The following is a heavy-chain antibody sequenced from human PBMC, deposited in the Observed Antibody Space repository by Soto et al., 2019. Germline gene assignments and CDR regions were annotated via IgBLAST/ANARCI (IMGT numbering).Heavy chain of an antibody. Sequence: PSETLSLTCTVSGGSISSSSYYWGWIRQPPGKGLEWIGSIYYSGSTYYNPSLKSRVTISVDTSKNQFSLKLSSVTAADTAVYYCARKYSSRWGDFDYWGQGTLVTVYS. D-gene: IGHD6-13*01. CDR1: GGSISSSSYY. J-gene: IGHJ4*02. CDR2: IYYSGST. CDR3: ARKYSSRWGDFDY. V-gene: IGHV4-39*01.